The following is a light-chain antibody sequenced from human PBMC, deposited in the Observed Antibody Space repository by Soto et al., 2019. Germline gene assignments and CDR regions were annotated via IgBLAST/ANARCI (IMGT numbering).Light chain of an antibody. V-gene: IGKV3-15*01. CDR3: QQYNKWPLFT. CDR1: QSVGSN. CDR2: GTS. J-gene: IGKJ3*01. Sequence: EIVMTQSPATLSVSPGERATLSCRASQSVGSNLAWYQQRPGQAPRLLIYGTSTRATGIPARFSGRGSGTEFTLTISSLQSEDFAVYYCQQYNKWPLFTFGPGTRVDIK.